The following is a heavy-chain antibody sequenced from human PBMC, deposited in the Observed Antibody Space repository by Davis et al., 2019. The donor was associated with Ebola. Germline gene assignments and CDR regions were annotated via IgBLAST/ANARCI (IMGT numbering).Heavy chain of an antibody. CDR2: INPNSGGT. J-gene: IGHJ5*02. D-gene: IGHD3-10*01. CDR3: ARGITMVQGVSWFDP. CDR1: GYTFTGYY. V-gene: IGHV1-2*04. Sequence: AASVKVSCKASGYTFTGYYMHWVRQAPGQGLEWMGWINPNSGGTNYAQKFQGWVTMTTDTSTSTAYMELRSLRSDDTAVYYCARGITMVQGVSWFDPWGQGTLVTVSS.